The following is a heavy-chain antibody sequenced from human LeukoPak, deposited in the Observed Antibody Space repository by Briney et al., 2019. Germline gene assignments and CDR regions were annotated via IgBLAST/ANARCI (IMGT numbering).Heavy chain of an antibody. V-gene: IGHV1-2*02. Sequence: GASVKVSCKASGYTFTGYYMHWVRQAPGQGLEWMGWINPNSGGTNYAQKFQGRVTMTRDTSISTAYMELSRLRSDDTAVYYCARDPSDSSGWVPYFDYWGQGTLVTVSS. CDR2: INPNSGGT. CDR1: GYTFTGYY. J-gene: IGHJ4*02. D-gene: IGHD6-19*01. CDR3: ARDPSDSSGWVPYFDY.